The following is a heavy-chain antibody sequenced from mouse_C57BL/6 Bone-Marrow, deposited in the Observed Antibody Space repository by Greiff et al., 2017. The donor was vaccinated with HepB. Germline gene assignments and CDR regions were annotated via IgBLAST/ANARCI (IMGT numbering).Heavy chain of an antibody. V-gene: IGHV1-50*01. CDR1: GYTFTSYW. CDR2: IDPSDSYT. J-gene: IGHJ4*01. D-gene: IGHD1-1*01. Sequence: QVQLQQPGAELVKPGASVKLSCKASGYTFTSYWMQWVKQRPGQGLEWIGEIDPSDSYTNYNQKFKGKATLTVDTSSSTAYMQLSSLTSEDSAVYYCARGDYYGSGYVRAMDYWGQGTSVTVSS. CDR3: ARGDYYGSGYVRAMDY.